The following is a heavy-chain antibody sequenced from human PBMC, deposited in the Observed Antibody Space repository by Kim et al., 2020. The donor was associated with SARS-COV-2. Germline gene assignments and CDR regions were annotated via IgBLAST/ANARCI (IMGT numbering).Heavy chain of an antibody. CDR1: GYTFTTYY. Sequence: ASVKVSCKTSGYTFTTYYMHWVRQAPGQGLEWMGIINPSGGSPSYAQKFQGRVTVTRDTSTSTVFMELSSLRSEDTAVYYCAREAGSGGPAPYHWGQGTLVTVSS. J-gene: IGHJ5*02. V-gene: IGHV1-46*01. CDR3: AREAGSGGPAPYH. D-gene: IGHD2-8*02. CDR2: INPSGGSP.